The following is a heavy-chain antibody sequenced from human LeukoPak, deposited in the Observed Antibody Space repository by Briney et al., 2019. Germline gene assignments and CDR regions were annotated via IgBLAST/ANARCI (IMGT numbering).Heavy chain of an antibody. V-gene: IGHV3-23*01. CDR2: ISGSGGST. D-gene: IGHD3-16*01. J-gene: IGHJ4*02. CDR3: AKVKGPYDYVWGSKGYYFDY. Sequence: GGSLRLSCAASGFTFSSYGMSWVRQAPGKGLEWVSAISGSGGSTCYADSVKGRFTISRDNSKNTLYLQMNSLRAEDTAVYYCAKVKGPYDYVWGSKGYYFDYWGQGTLVTVSS. CDR1: GFTFSSYG.